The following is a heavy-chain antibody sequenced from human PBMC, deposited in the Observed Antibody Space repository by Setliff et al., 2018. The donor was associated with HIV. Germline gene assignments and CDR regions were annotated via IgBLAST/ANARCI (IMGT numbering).Heavy chain of an antibody. Sequence: GGSLRLSCATSGFTFSSYGMHWVRQAPGKGLEWVAFVRYDDTYKFYADSLKGRFTISRDNSKNTLFLQVNSLRVEDTAVYYCAKNLYRSPWSPLDYWGQGTQVTVSS. J-gene: IGHJ4*02. CDR1: GFTFSSYG. D-gene: IGHD6-19*01. CDR2: VRYDDTYK. V-gene: IGHV3-30*02. CDR3: AKNLYRSPWSPLDY.